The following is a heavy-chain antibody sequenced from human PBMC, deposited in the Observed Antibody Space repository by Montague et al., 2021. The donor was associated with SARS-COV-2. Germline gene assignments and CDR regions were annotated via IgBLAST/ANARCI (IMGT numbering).Heavy chain of an antibody. Sequence: SETLSLTCTVSGGSISSYYWGWIRQPPGKGLEWIGNIFHSGSTYYNPSLKSRVTMSVDTSKNHFSLKLNSVTAADTAIYYCAGLTWMELWLSGYYFDSWGQGTLVTVSS. CDR1: GGSISSYY. CDR3: AGLTWMELWLSGYYFDS. J-gene: IGHJ4*02. D-gene: IGHD5-18*01. V-gene: IGHV4-59*04. CDR2: IFHSGST.